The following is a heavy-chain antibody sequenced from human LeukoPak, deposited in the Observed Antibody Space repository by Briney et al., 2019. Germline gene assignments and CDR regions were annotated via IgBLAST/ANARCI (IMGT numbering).Heavy chain of an antibody. V-gene: IGHV3-7*01. CDR2: ISEDGGER. CDR3: ARGGNLEN. Sequence: TGGSLRLSCAASGFTLNRYWMSWVRQAPGKGLEWVANISEDGGERHYVDSVKGRFTISRDNAKNSLYLQMNSLRAEDTAVYYCARGGNLENWGGGTLVTVSS. CDR1: GFTLNRYW. D-gene: IGHD1-14*01. J-gene: IGHJ4*02.